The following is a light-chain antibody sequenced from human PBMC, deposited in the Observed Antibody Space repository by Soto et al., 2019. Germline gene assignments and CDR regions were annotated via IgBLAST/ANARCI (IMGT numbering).Light chain of an antibody. Sequence: QSVLTQPASVSGSPGQSIAISCTGTSSDVGGYNYVSWYQQHPGKAPKLMIYEVSNRPSGVSNRFSGSKSDNTASLTISGLQAEDEADYYCYSYTTSSTWVFGGGTKLTV. CDR2: EVS. CDR1: SSDVGGYNY. CDR3: YSYTTSSTWV. J-gene: IGLJ3*02. V-gene: IGLV2-14*01.